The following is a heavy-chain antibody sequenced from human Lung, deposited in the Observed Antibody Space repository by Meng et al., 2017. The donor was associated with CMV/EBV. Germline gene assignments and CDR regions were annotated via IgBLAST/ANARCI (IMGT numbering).Heavy chain of an antibody. CDR1: GFRFDDYA. J-gene: IGHJ5*02. CDR3: AREGTLGLFDP. V-gene: IGHV3-20*04. D-gene: IGHD3-10*01. Sequence: LSCAASGFRFDDYAMDWVRQAPGKGLECVSSINWNGGSTSYADSVKGRFTISRDNAKNFLHLKMNSLRAEDTALYYCAREGTLGLFDPWGQGTLVTVSS. CDR2: INWNGGST.